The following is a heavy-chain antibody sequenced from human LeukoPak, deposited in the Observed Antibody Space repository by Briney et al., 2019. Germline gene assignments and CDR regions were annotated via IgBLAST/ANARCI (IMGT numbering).Heavy chain of an antibody. Sequence: SETLSLTCAVYGGSFSGYYWSWIRQPPGKGLEWIGEINHSGSTNYNPSLKSRVTISVDTSKNQFSLKLSSVTAADTAVYYCARDAPDQRGYSAYGGVDYWGQGTLVTVSS. CDR2: INHSGST. J-gene: IGHJ4*02. CDR1: GGSFSGYY. CDR3: ARDAPDQRGYSAYGGVDY. V-gene: IGHV4-34*01. D-gene: IGHD5-12*01.